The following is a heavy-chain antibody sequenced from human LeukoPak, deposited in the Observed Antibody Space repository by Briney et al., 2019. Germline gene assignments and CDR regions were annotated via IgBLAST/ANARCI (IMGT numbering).Heavy chain of an antibody. J-gene: IGHJ5*02. CDR1: GGSISSSSYY. V-gene: IGHV4-39*01. CDR2: INISGST. CDR3: ARDDCSSTSCYAGDNWFDP. D-gene: IGHD2-2*01. Sequence: PSETLSLTCTVSGGSISSSSYYWGWIRQPPGKGLEWIGSINISGSTYYNPSPKSRVTISVDTSENQFSLKLSSVTAADTAVYYCARDDCSSTSCYAGDNWFDPWGQGTLVTVSS.